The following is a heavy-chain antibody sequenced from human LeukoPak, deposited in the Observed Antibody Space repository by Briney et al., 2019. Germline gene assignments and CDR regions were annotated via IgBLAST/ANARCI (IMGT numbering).Heavy chain of an antibody. D-gene: IGHD3-3*01. Sequence: SETLSLTCAVYGGSFSGYYWCWIRQPPGKGLEWIGEINHSGSTNYNPSLKSRVTISVDTSKNQFSLKLSSVTAADTAVYYCARGVYDFWSGYSVKSHFDYWGQGTLVTVSS. CDR1: GGSFSGYY. CDR2: INHSGST. CDR3: ARGVYDFWSGYSVKSHFDY. V-gene: IGHV4-34*01. J-gene: IGHJ4*02.